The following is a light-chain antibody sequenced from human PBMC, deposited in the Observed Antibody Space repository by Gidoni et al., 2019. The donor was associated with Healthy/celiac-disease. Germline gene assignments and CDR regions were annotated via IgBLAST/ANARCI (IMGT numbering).Light chain of an antibody. CDR1: SSDVGSYNL. CDR2: EVS. V-gene: IGLV2-23*02. J-gene: IGLJ2*01. CDR3: CSYAGSSTFVV. Sequence: QSALTQPASVSGSPGQSLTNSCTGTSSDVGSYNLVSWYQQHPGKAPKLMIYEVSKRPSGVSNRFSGSKSGNTASLTISGLQAEDEADYYCCSYAGSSTFVVFGGGTKPTVL.